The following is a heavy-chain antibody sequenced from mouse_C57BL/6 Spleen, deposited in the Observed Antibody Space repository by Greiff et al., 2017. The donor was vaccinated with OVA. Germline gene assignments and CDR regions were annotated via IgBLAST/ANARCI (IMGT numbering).Heavy chain of an antibody. Sequence: VQLQQSGPVLVKPGASVKMSCKASAYTFTDYYMNWVKQSHGKSLEWIGVINPYNGGTSYNQKFKGKATLTVDKSSSTAYMELNSLTSEDSAVYYCARRGRGYAMDYWGQGTSVTVSS. D-gene: IGHD3-3*01. CDR3: ARRGRGYAMDY. CDR2: INPYNGGT. J-gene: IGHJ4*01. CDR1: AYTFTDYY. V-gene: IGHV1-19*01.